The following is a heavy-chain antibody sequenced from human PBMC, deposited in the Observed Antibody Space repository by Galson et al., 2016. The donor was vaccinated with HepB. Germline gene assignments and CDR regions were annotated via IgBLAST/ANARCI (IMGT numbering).Heavy chain of an antibody. J-gene: IGHJ4*02. D-gene: IGHD3-10*01. Sequence: SLRLSCAASGFSFSNSAMHWVRQAPGKGLEWVAVISYHGSNKYYVDSVKGRFTISRDNSKNTLYLQMNSLRVEDTAMYYCARDGYYYGSGSYGAATYWGQGTPVTVSS. V-gene: IGHV3-30*04. CDR3: ARDGYYYGSGSYGAATY. CDR2: ISYHGSNK. CDR1: GFSFSNSA.